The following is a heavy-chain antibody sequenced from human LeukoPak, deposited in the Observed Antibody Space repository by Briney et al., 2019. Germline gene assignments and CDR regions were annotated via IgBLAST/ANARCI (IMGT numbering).Heavy chain of an antibody. D-gene: IGHD3-22*01. CDR3: AKVTTKCDSSGYYSA. V-gene: IGHV3-23*01. CDR2: ISGSGGIK. Sequence: GGSLRLSCAASEFTFNNYAMSWVRQAPGKGLEWVSVISGSGGIKYYADSVKGRFTISTDNSKNTLYLQMHSLRAEDTALYYCAKVTTKCDSSGYYSAWGQGTLVTVSS. J-gene: IGHJ5*02. CDR1: EFTFNNYA.